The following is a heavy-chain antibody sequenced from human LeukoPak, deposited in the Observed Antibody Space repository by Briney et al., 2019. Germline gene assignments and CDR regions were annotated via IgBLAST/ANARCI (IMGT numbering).Heavy chain of an antibody. CDR3: AKDRRRIAVAGISPFDY. D-gene: IGHD6-19*01. Sequence: GESLKISCAASGFTFSSYAMSWVRQAPGKGLEWASAISGSGGSTYYADSVKGRFTISRDNSKNTLYLQMNSLRAEDTAVYYCAKDRRRIAVAGISPFDYWGQGTLVTVSS. J-gene: IGHJ4*02. CDR1: GFTFSSYA. CDR2: ISGSGGST. V-gene: IGHV3-23*01.